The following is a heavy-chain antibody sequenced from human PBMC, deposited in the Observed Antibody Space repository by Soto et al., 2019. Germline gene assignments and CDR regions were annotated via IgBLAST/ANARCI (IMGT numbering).Heavy chain of an antibody. CDR3: ARFLCRQGFSGGSCYGLKYNWFDP. CDR2: IYYSGST. D-gene: IGHD2-15*01. Sequence: QVQLQESGPGLVKPSETLSLTCTVSGGSISSYYWSWIRQPPGKGLEWIGYIYYSGSTNYNPSLKSRVTISVDTSKNQFSLKLSSVTAADTAVYYCARFLCRQGFSGGSCYGLKYNWFDPWGQGTLVTVSS. CDR1: GGSISSYY. J-gene: IGHJ5*02. V-gene: IGHV4-59*08.